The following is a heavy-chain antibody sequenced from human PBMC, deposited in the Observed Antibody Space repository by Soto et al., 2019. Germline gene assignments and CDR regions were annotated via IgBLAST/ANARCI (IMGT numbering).Heavy chain of an antibody. Sequence: PSETLSLTCNVSGGSISSSRSYWAWIRQPPGKGLEWIANIFYSGSTYYNPSLASRVTVSVDTSKNQFSLKLSSVTAADTAVYYCARQPTTADIDLWFEPWGQGTLVTLSS. V-gene: IGHV4-39*01. CDR2: IFYSGST. CDR1: GGSISSSRSY. J-gene: IGHJ5*02. D-gene: IGHD2-2*01. CDR3: ARQPTTADIDLWFEP.